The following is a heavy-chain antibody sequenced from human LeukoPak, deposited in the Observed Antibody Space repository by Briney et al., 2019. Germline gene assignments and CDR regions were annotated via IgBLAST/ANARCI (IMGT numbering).Heavy chain of an antibody. CDR2: IYSGGST. V-gene: IGHV3-53*01. CDR1: GFTVSSNY. J-gene: IGHJ5*02. CDR3: ARVPYGSHWFDP. D-gene: IGHD3-10*01. Sequence: PGGSLRLSCAASGFTVSSNYMSWVRQAPGKGLEWVSVIYSGGSTYYADSVKGRFTISRDNSKNTLYLQMNSLRAEDTAVYYCARVPYGSHWFDPWGQGTLVTVSS.